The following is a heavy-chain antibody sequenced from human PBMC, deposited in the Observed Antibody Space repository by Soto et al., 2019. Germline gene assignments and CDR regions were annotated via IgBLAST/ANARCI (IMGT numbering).Heavy chain of an antibody. CDR2: INHSGST. Sequence: QVQLQQWGAGLLKPSETLSLTCAVYGGSFSGYYWSWIRQPPGKGLEWIGEINHSGSTNYNPSRKSRVTISVDTSKNQFSLKLSSVTAADTAVYYCARADCSGGSCYSRTYYFQHWGQGTLVTVSS. J-gene: IGHJ1*01. CDR1: GGSFSGYY. CDR3: ARADCSGGSCYSRTYYFQH. V-gene: IGHV4-34*01. D-gene: IGHD2-15*01.